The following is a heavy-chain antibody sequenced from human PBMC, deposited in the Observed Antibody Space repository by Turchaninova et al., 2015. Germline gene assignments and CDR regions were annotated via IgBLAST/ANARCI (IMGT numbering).Heavy chain of an antibody. Sequence: QVQLGQSGDEVKTPGATVKVSCNASGYTFTRDYKHWVRQAPGQGLEWMVRINPNSGDTNYAQKFQGRVTMTRDTSINTAYMEVSGLTSDDTAVYYCARGFESQPNWFDPWGQGTLVTVSS. J-gene: IGHJ5*02. CDR2: INPNSGDT. CDR3: ARGFESQPNWFDP. D-gene: IGHD1-1*01. CDR1: GYTFTRDY. V-gene: IGHV1-2*06.